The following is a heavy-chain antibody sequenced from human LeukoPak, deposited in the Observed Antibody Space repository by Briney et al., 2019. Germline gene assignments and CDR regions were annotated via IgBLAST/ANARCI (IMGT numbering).Heavy chain of an antibody. Sequence: ASVKVSCKASGYTFTSYYMHWVRQAPGQGLEWMGWINPNSGGTNYAQKFQGRVTMTRDTSISTAYLELSRLRSDDTAVYYCARELTMIQTGGAFDIWGQGTMVTVSS. CDR3: ARELTMIQTGGAFDI. D-gene: IGHD3-22*01. V-gene: IGHV1-2*02. CDR1: GYTFTSYY. CDR2: INPNSGGT. J-gene: IGHJ3*02.